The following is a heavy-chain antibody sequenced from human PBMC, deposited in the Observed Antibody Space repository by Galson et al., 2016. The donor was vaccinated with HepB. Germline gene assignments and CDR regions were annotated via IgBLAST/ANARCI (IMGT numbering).Heavy chain of an antibody. CDR2: IYPGDSDT. J-gene: IGHJ5*02. D-gene: IGHD2-2*01. CDR3: ARRFSTPHWFDP. V-gene: IGHV5-51*03. CDR1: GYSFTSYW. Sequence: QSGAEVKKPGESLKISCKGFGYSFTSYWIAWVRQMPGKGLEWMEIIYPGDSDTRYNPSFQGQVTISADKSIDTAYLQWNSLKASDTAIYYCARRFSTPHWFDPWGQGTLVTVSS.